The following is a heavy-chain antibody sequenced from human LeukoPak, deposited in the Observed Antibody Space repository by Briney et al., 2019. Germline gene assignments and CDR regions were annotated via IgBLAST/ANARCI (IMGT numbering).Heavy chain of an antibody. CDR3: AKVHGTLTVESPFDY. CDR1: GFTFSSYA. J-gene: IGHJ4*02. CDR2: IWSSSGNT. Sequence: GGSLRLSCAASGFTFSSYAMSWVRQAPGKGLEWVSAIWSSSGNTYYADSVAGRFTISRDNSKNTLYLQMHSLRADDTAVYYCAKVHGTLTVESPFDYWGQGTLVTVSS. V-gene: IGHV3-23*01. D-gene: IGHD4-23*01.